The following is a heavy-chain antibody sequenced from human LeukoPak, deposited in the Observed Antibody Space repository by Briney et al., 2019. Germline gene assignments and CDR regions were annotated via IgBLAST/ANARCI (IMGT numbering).Heavy chain of an antibody. Sequence: GSLRLXXAASXFTFSXYAMSWVRQAPGKGLEWVSAISSSGGSTYYADSVKGRFTISRDNSKNTLYLQMNSLRAEDTAVYYCAKDSQGYGDYVSYFDYWGQGTLVTVSS. J-gene: IGHJ4*02. V-gene: IGHV3-23*01. D-gene: IGHD4-17*01. CDR1: XFTFSXYA. CDR2: ISSSGGST. CDR3: AKDSQGYGDYVSYFDY.